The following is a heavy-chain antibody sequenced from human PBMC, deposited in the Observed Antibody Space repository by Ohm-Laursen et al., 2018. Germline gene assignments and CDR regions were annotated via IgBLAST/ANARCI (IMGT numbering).Heavy chain of an antibody. CDR2: ISGDGGET. CDR3: ARKGLDVARPRPNFYAMDV. V-gene: IGHV3-23*01. D-gene: IGHD1-14*01. CDR1: GFTFNNYA. J-gene: IGHJ6*02. Sequence: SLRLSCAASGFTFNNYAICWVRQAPGKGLERVSIISGDGGETHYADSVKGRYTISRDNSKNTLYLQMNSLRAEDTAIYYCARKGLDVARPRPNFYAMDVWGQGTTVTVSS.